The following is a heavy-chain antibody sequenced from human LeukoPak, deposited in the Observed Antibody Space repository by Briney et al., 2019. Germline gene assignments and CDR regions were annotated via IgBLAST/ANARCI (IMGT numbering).Heavy chain of an antibody. V-gene: IGHV4-39*07. J-gene: IGHJ4*02. D-gene: IGHD6-13*01. CDR2: IYYSGST. CDR1: GGSISSSSYY. CDR3: ARDRGGIAAAGTMRLFDY. Sequence: SETLSLTCTVSGGSISSSSYYWGWIRQPPGKGLEWIGSIYYSGSTYYNPSLKSRVTISVDTSKNQFSLKLSSVTAADTAVYYCARDRGGIAAAGTMRLFDYWGQGTLVTVSS.